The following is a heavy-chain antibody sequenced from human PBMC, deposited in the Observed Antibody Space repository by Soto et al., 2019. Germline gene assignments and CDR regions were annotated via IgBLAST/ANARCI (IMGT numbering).Heavy chain of an antibody. J-gene: IGHJ4*02. CDR2: ISAYNGNT. V-gene: IGHV1-18*01. CDR1: GYTFTSYG. D-gene: IGHD3-16*01. Sequence: ASVKLSCKACGYTFTSYGISWVRQAPGQGLEWMGWISAYNGNTNYAQKLQGRVTMTTDTSTSTAYMELRSLRSDDTAVYYCARELSGLRPFDYWGQGTLLTVSS. CDR3: ARELSGLRPFDY.